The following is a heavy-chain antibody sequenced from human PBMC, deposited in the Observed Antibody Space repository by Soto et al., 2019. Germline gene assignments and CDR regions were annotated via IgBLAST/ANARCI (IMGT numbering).Heavy chain of an antibody. J-gene: IGHJ6*02. CDR3: ARDGGVASVYGMEV. CDR2: INPNSGGT. CDR1: GYTFSSYA. D-gene: IGHD5-12*01. Sequence: ASLKVDCKTAGYTFSSYAISCGRHTNGQGLEWLGWINPNSGGTNYAQKFRGRVTLSRDTSISTSYLELGRLTTDDTAVYYCARDGGVASVYGMEVWGQGTTVTVSS. V-gene: IGHV1-2*02.